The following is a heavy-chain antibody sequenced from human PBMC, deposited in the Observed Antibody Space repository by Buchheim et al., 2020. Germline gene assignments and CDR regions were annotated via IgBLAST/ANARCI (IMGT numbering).Heavy chain of an antibody. Sequence: QVQLVESGGGVVQPGRSLRLSCAASGFTFSSYGMHWVRQAPGKGLEWVAVIWYDGSNKYYADSVKGRFTISRENSKNTLYMQMNSLRAEDTAVYYCAKGIAAAGTRNYYYYYGMDVWGQGTT. V-gene: IGHV3-33*06. D-gene: IGHD6-13*01. CDR3: AKGIAAAGTRNYYYYYGMDV. CDR2: IWYDGSNK. CDR1: GFTFSSYG. J-gene: IGHJ6*02.